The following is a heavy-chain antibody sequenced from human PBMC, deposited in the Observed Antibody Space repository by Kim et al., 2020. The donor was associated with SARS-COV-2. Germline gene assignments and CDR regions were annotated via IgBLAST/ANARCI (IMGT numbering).Heavy chain of an antibody. J-gene: IGHJ4*02. D-gene: IGHD3-10*01. CDR2: ISSSSSYI. V-gene: IGHV3-21*01. CDR3: ARDPGGGSGSYYEADY. Sequence: GGSLRLSCAASGFTFSSYSMNWVRQAPGKGLEWVSSISSSSSYIYYADSVKGRFTISRDNAKNSLYLQMNSLRAEDTAVYYCARDPGGGSGSYYEADYWGQGTLVTVSS. CDR1: GFTFSSYS.